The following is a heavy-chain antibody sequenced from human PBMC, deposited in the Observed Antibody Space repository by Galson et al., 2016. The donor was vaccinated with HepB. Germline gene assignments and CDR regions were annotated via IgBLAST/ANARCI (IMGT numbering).Heavy chain of an antibody. Sequence: SLRLSCAASGFTSSNYAMSWVRQAPGKGLEWVAVATHVLTDEKHYRESVRGRFTISRDNSKNMLYLQMDSLRAEDTAIYYCVKESSSGYWRTADYWGQGTLVTVSS. J-gene: IGHJ4*02. CDR3: VKESSSGYWRTADY. CDR1: GFTSSNYA. D-gene: IGHD6-25*01. V-gene: IGHV3-30*18. CDR2: ATHVLTDE.